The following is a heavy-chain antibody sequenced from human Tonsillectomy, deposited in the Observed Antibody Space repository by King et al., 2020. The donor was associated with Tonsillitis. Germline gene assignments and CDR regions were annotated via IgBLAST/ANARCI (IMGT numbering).Heavy chain of an antibody. V-gene: IGHV3-33*05. Sequence: VQLVESGGGVVQPGGSLRLSCASSGFDFSSYGMHWVRQAPAKGLQWVAVISFDARRENYADSVKGRFTISRDNSEKTLYLQMNSLRAEDTAVYYCARERLYSSGWGIDYWGQGSLVTVSS. D-gene: IGHD6-19*01. CDR1: GFDFSSYG. J-gene: IGHJ4*02. CDR3: ARERLYSSGWGIDY. CDR2: ISFDARRE.